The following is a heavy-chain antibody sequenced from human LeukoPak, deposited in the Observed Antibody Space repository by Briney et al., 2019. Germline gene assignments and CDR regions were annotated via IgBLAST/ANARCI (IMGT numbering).Heavy chain of an antibody. CDR1: GFTFRSHA. CDR3: AKDFRIGYSAHFDY. D-gene: IGHD2-21*01. J-gene: IGHJ4*02. Sequence: GGSLRLSCVGSGFTFRSHAMSWVRQAPEKGLEFVSGIYENGGTTYYADSVKGRFSISRDNTKNTLYLQMDSLRGEDTAVYYCAKDFRIGYSAHFDYWGQGALVTVSS. V-gene: IGHV3-23*01. CDR2: IYENGGTT.